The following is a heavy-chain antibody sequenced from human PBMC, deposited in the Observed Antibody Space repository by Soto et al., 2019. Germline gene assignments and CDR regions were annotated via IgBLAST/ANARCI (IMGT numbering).Heavy chain of an antibody. CDR2: MNPNSGNT. V-gene: IGHV1-8*01. Sequence: ASVKVSCEASGYTFTSYDINWVRQATGQGLEWMGWMNPNSGNTGYAQKFQGRVTMTRNTSISTAYMELSSLRSEDTAVYYCARSQKRVTIFGVVIRNNWFDPWGQGTLVTVSS. CDR3: ARSQKRVTIFGVVIRNNWFDP. D-gene: IGHD3-3*01. J-gene: IGHJ5*02. CDR1: GYTFTSYD.